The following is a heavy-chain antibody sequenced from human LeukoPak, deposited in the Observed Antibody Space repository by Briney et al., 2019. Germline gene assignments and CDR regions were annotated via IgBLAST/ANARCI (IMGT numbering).Heavy chain of an antibody. D-gene: IGHD3-3*01. CDR3: ARARATIFGVVIPYNWFDP. J-gene: IGHJ5*02. Sequence: PGGSLRLSCAASGFTFSSYSMNWVRQAPGKGLEWVSSISSSSSYIYYADSVKGRFTISRDNAKNSLYLQMNSLRAEDTAVYYCARARATIFGVVIPYNWFDPWGQGTLVTVSS. V-gene: IGHV3-21*01. CDR1: GFTFSSYS. CDR2: ISSSSSYI.